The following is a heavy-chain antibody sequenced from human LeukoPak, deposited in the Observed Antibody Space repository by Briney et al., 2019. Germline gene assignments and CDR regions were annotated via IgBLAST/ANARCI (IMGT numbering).Heavy chain of an antibody. CDR1: GVTFSSYW. D-gene: IGHD5-24*01. V-gene: IGHV3-74*01. CDR2: INNDGSST. CDR3: ARALEQRRRYLDY. J-gene: IGHJ4*02. Sequence: GGSLRLSCAASGVTFSSYWMDWVRQAPGEGLVWVSRINNDGSSTDYADSVKGRYTISRDNAKNTLYLQMNSLRAEDTAMYYCARALEQRRRYLDYWGQGILVTVSS.